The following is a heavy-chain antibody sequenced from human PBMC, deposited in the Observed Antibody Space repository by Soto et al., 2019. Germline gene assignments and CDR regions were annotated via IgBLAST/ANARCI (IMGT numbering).Heavy chain of an antibody. J-gene: IGHJ5*02. V-gene: IGHV3-30-3*01. Sequence: GGSLGLSCAASGFTFSSYAMHWVRQAPGKGLEWVAVISYDGSNKYYADSVKGRFTISRDNSKNTLYLQMNSLRAEDTAVYYCARDAFERMVRGVSNWFDPWGQGTLVTVSS. CDR3: ARDAFERMVRGVSNWFDP. CDR2: ISYDGSNK. CDR1: GFTFSSYA. D-gene: IGHD3-10*01.